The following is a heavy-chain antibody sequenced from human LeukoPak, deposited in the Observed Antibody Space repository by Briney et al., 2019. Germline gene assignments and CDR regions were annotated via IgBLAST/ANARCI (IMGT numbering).Heavy chain of an antibody. J-gene: IGHJ5*02. V-gene: IGHV4-34*01. CDR3: AGITMVRVVIKQYNWFDP. D-gene: IGHD3-10*01. CDR1: GGSFSGYY. CDR2: INHSGST. Sequence: SETLSLTCAVYGGSFSGYYWSWIRQPPGKGLEWIGEINHSGSTNYNPSLKSRVTISVDTSKNQFSLKLSSVTAADTAVYYCAGITMVRVVIKQYNWFDPWGQGTLVTVSA.